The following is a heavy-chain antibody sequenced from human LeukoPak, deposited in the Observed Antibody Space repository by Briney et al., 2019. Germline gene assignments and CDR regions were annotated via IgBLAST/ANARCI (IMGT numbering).Heavy chain of an antibody. J-gene: IGHJ4*02. CDR2: IYNSGST. CDR1: GDCISSNS. CDR3: SITVRKVRCVIFTFQLYY. Sequence: SETLSLTCAVSGDCISSNSCGWNRQPPGKGLEWIGYIYNSGSTNYNPSLRSRVTISVDTSQNQFCLKLSSVTAADTAVYYWSITVRKVRCVIFTFQLYYWGQGTLVTVSS. D-gene: IGHD3-10*01. V-gene: IGHV4-59*01.